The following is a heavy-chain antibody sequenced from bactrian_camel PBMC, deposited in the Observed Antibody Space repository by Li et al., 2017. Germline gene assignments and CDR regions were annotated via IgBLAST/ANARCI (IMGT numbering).Heavy chain of an antibody. CDR3: MANLRSRRLFIKESAIQEVVSLLRPIEYTE. D-gene: IGHD3*01. J-gene: IGHJ4*01. Sequence: HVQLVESGGGSVQAGMSLRLSCATSGYAYDTLCMGWFRQAPGKEREGVAGIQTTTGGIAYADSVKGRFTISQDNAKNTMYLQMTRLKPEDTGMYYCMANLRSRRLFIKESAIQEVVSLLRPIEYTEWGQGTQVTVS. CDR2: IQTTTGGI. V-gene: IGHV3S63*01. CDR1: GYAYDTLC.